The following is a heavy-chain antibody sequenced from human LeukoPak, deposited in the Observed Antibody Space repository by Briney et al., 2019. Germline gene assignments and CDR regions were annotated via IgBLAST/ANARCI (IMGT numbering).Heavy chain of an antibody. Sequence: GASVKVSRKASVGTFSSYAISWVRQAPGQGLEWMGWMNPNSGNTGYAQKFQGRVTMTRNTSISTAYMELSSLRSEDTAVYYCACYYDSSGYRLDYWGQGTLVTVSS. CDR2: MNPNSGNT. CDR3: ACYYDSSGYRLDY. V-gene: IGHV1-8*02. J-gene: IGHJ4*02. CDR1: VGTFSSYA. D-gene: IGHD3-22*01.